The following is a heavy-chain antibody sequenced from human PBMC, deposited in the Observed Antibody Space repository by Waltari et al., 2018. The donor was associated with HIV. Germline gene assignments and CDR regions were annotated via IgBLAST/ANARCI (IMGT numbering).Heavy chain of an antibody. V-gene: IGHV4-39*07. J-gene: IGHJ1*01. CDR2: IYYSGST. Sequence: QLQLQASGPGLVKPSETLSLTCTVSGGSLSTSSYSWGWIRQPPGKGLEWIGSIYYSGSTYYNPSLKSRVTISVDTSKNQFSLKLSSVTAADTAVYYCARSGGIGSGYHWGQGTLVTVSS. CDR1: GGSLSTSSYS. CDR3: ARSGGIGSGYH. D-gene: IGHD3-22*01.